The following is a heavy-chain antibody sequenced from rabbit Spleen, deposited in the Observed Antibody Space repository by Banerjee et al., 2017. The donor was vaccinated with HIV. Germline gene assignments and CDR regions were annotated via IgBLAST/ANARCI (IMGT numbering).Heavy chain of an antibody. V-gene: IGHV1S40*01. CDR1: GFSFSSSDY. D-gene: IGHD1-1*01. CDR2: IAGSSSGFI. Sequence: QSLEESGGDLVKPGASLTLTCTASGFSFSSSDYMCWVRQAPGKGPEWIACIAGSSSGFIYSATWAKGRFTCSKTSSTTVTLQMTSLTVADTATYFCARDLTGVIGWNFGWWGPGTLVTVS. J-gene: IGHJ4*01. CDR3: ARDLTGVIGWNFGW.